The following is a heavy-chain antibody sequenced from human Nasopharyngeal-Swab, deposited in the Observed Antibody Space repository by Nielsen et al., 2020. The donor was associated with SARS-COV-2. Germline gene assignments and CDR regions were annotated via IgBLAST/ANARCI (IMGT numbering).Heavy chain of an antibody. CDR2: IYHSGST. D-gene: IGHD2/OR15-2a*01. CDR3: AFLFTPFFPTPPSDP. J-gene: IGHJ5*02. V-gene: IGHV4-38-2*01. Sequence: SETLSLTCAVSGYSISSGYYWGLIRQPPGKGLEWIGSIYHSGSTYYNPSLKSRVTISVDTSKNQFSLKLSSVTAADTAVYFFAFLFTPFFPTPPSDPRATGPPAPVSS. CDR1: GYSISSGYY.